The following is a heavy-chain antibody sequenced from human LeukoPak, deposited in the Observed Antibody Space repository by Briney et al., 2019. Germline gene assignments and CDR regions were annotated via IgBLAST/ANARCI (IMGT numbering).Heavy chain of an antibody. CDR3: ARLRSGGYFEY. CDR1: GGSISSYH. J-gene: IGHJ4*02. CDR2: IYYTGST. Sequence: SETLSLTCTVSGGSISSYHWSWIRQPPGEGLEWIGHIYYTGSTNYNPSLKSRVTISLDTSKNQFSLKLTSVTAADTAVYYCARLRSGGYFEYWGQGTLVTVSS. D-gene: IGHD4-17*01. V-gene: IGHV4-59*01.